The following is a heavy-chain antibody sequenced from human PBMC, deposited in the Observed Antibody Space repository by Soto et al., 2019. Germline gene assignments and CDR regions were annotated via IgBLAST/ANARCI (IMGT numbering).Heavy chain of an antibody. V-gene: IGHV5-51*01. D-gene: IGHD3-22*01. Sequence: GESLKISCKGSGYSFTSYWIGWVRQMPGKGLEWMGIIYPGDSDTRYSPSFQGQVTISADKSISTAYLQWSSLKASDTAMYYFAIGMIVVPKYYYHGMDVWGQGTTVTVSS. CDR3: AIGMIVVPKYYYHGMDV. J-gene: IGHJ6*02. CDR1: GYSFTSYW. CDR2: IYPGDSDT.